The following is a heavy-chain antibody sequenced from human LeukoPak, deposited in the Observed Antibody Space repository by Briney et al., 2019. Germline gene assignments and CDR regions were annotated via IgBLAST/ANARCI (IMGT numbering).Heavy chain of an antibody. D-gene: IGHD3-16*02. CDR1: GYTFTSYD. V-gene: IGHV1-8*03. J-gene: IGHJ4*02. CDR2: MNPNSGNT. Sequence: GASVKVSCKASGYTFTSYDINWVRQATGQGLEWMGWMNPNSGNTGYAQKFQGRVTITRNTSISTAYMELSSLRSEDTAVYYCARPYYDYVWGSYRLFDYWGQGTLVTVSS. CDR3: ARPYYDYVWGSYRLFDY.